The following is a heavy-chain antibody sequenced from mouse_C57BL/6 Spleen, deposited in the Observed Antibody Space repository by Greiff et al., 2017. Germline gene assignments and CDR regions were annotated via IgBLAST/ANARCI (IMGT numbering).Heavy chain of an antibody. J-gene: IGHJ4*01. Sequence: QVQLKESGAELVRPGASVTLSCKASGYTFTDYEMHWVKQTPVHGLEWIGAIDPETGGTAYNQKFKGKAILTADKSSSTAYMELRSLTSEDSAVYYCTRSAFITTVVATGYYAMDYWGQGTSVTVSS. CDR2: IDPETGGT. CDR1: GYTFTDYE. CDR3: TRSAFITTVVATGYYAMDY. V-gene: IGHV1-15*01. D-gene: IGHD1-1*01.